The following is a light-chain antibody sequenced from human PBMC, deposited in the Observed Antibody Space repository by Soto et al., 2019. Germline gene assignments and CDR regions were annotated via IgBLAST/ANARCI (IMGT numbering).Light chain of an antibody. V-gene: IGKV1-8*01. J-gene: IGKJ1*01. Sequence: AIPMTQSPSSLVTSTGGRGTIICRASQGISSYLDWYQQRPGKAPRLLIYKASTLEIGVPSRFSGSGSGTDFTLTISSLQPDDVAIYYCQQYNDYPCTFGQGTKVDIK. CDR1: QGISSY. CDR3: QQYNDYPCT. CDR2: KAS.